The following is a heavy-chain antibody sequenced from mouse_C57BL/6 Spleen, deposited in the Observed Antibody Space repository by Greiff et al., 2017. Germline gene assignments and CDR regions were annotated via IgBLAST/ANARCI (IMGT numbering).Heavy chain of an antibody. D-gene: IGHD2-4*01. V-gene: IGHV1-82*01. CDR2: IYPGDGDT. CDR1: GYAFSSSW. CDR3: AKHYEGYFDV. J-gene: IGHJ1*03. Sequence: VQLQQSGPELVKPGASVKISCKASGYAFSSSWMNWVKQRPGKGLEWIGRIYPGDGDTNYNGKFKGKATLTADKSSSTAYMQLSSLTSEDSAVYCCAKHYEGYFDVWGTGTTVTVSS.